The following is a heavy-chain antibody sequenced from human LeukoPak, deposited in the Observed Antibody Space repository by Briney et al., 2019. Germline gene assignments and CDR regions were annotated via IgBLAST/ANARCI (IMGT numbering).Heavy chain of an antibody. D-gene: IGHD2-2*03. CDR3: ARDPVGYPYYGMDV. Sequence: SETLSLTCTVSGGSISSYYWSWIRQPPGKGLEWIGYIYYSGSTNYNPSLKSRVTISVDTSKNQFSPKLSSVTAADTAVYYCARDPVGYPYYGMDVWGQGTTVTVSS. J-gene: IGHJ6*02. V-gene: IGHV4-59*12. CDR2: IYYSGST. CDR1: GGSISSYY.